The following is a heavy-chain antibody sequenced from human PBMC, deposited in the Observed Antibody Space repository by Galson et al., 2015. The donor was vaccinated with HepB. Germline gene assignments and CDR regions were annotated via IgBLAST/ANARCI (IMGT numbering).Heavy chain of an antibody. CDR1: GGSISSGDYY. J-gene: IGHJ6*03. CDR3: ARYDIAAAGTDYYYYYMDV. CDR2: IYYSGST. V-gene: IGHV4-30-4*01. D-gene: IGHD6-13*01. Sequence: LSLTCTVSGGSISSGDYYWSWIRQPPGKGLEWIGYIYYSGSTYYNPSLKSRVTISVDTSKNQFSLKLSSVTAADTAVYYCARYDIAAAGTDYYYYYMDVWGKGTTVTVSS.